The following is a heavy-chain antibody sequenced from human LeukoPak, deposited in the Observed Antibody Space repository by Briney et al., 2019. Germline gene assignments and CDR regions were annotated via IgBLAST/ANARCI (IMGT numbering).Heavy chain of an antibody. CDR2: INHSGST. CDR1: GASFSNYY. Sequence: SETLSLTCAVYGASFSNYYWSWIRQPPGKGLEWIGEINHSGSTNYNPSLKSRVTISVDTSKNQFSLKLSSVTAADTAVYYCANLYYYDSSTYSSADHWGQGTLVTVSS. J-gene: IGHJ4*02. CDR3: ANLYYYDSSTYSSADH. D-gene: IGHD3-22*01. V-gene: IGHV4-34*01.